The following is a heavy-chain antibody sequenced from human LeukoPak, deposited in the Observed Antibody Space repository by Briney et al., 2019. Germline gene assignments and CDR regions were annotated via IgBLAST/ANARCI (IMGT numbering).Heavy chain of an antibody. CDR1: GGSISSYY. CDR2: IYTSGST. D-gene: IGHD2-2*01. J-gene: IGHJ6*03. V-gene: IGHV4-4*07. CDR3: ARELEQWSDIVVVPAALGDYYYYMDV. Sequence: SETLSLTCTVSGGSISSYYWSWIRQPAGKGLEWIGRIYTSGSTYYNPSPKSRVTISVDTSKNQFSLKLSSVTAADTAVYYCARELEQWSDIVVVPAALGDYYYYMDVWGKGTTVTVSS.